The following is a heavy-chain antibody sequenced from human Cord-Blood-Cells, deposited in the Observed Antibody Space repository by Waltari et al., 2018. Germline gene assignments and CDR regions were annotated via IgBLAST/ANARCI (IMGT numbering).Heavy chain of an antibody. J-gene: IGHJ3*02. CDR1: GGSVSSCSYY. CDR3: ARLWGDAFDI. V-gene: IGHV4-61*01. D-gene: IGHD7-27*01. CDR2: IYYSGST. Sequence: QVQLQESGPGLVKPSETLSLTCTVSGGSVSSCSYYWSWIRQPPGKGLEWIGYIYYSGSTNYNPSLKSRVTISVDTSKNQFSLKLSSVTAADTAVYYCARLWGDAFDIWGQGTMVTVSS.